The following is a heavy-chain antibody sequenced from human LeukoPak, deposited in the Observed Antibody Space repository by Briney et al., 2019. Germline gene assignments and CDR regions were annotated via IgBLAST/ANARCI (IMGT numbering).Heavy chain of an antibody. J-gene: IGHJ6*03. CDR2: IRYDGSNK. Sequence: PGGSLRLSCAASGFTFSSYGMHWVRQAPGKGLEWVAFIRYDGSNKYYADSVKGRFTISRDNSKNTLYLQMNSLRAEDTAVYYCAKAPGIQSPYYYYYYMDVWGKGTTVTISS. CDR1: GFTFSSYG. CDR3: AKAPGIQSPYYYYYYMDV. V-gene: IGHV3-30*02. D-gene: IGHD5-18*01.